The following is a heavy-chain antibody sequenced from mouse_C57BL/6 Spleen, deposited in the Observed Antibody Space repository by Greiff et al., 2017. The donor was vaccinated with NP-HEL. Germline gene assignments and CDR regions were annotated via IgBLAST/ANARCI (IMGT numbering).Heavy chain of an antibody. CDR2: IDPSDSYT. CDR1: GYTFTSYW. J-gene: IGHJ2*01. CDR3: AKGLGRLYYFDY. Sequence: VKLQQPGAELVMPGASVKLSCKASGYTFTSYWMHWVKQRPGQGLEWIGEIDPSDSYTNYNQKFKGKSTLTVDKSSSTAYMQLSSLTSEDSAVYYCAKGLGRLYYFDYWGQGTTLTVSS. V-gene: IGHV1-69*01. D-gene: IGHD4-1*01.